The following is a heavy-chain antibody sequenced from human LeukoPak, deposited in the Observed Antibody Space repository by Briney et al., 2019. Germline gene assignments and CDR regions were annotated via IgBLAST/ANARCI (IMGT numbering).Heavy chain of an antibody. D-gene: IGHD3-22*01. V-gene: IGHV1-46*01. J-gene: IGHJ3*02. Sequence: ASVKVSCKASGYTFTSYYIHWVRQAPGQGLEWMGIINPSGGSTSYAQKFQGRVTMTRDMSTSTVYMELSSLRSEDTAVYYCARVSSGYQSTYAFDIWGQGTMVTVSS. CDR2: INPSGGST. CDR3: ARVSSGYQSTYAFDI. CDR1: GYTFTSYY.